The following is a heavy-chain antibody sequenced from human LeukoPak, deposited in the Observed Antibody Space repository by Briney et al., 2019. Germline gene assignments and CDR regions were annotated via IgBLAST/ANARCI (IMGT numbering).Heavy chain of an antibody. CDR3: ASAQKPVDGYNDGRGSPFDY. Sequence: SETLFLTCAVYGGSFSGYYWSWIRQPPGKGLEWIGEIHHSGSTNYNPSLKSRVTISVDTSKNQFSLKLSSVTAADTAVYYCASAQKPVDGYNDGRGSPFDYWGQGTLVTVSS. D-gene: IGHD5-24*01. CDR1: GGSFSGYY. CDR2: IHHSGST. V-gene: IGHV4-34*01. J-gene: IGHJ4*02.